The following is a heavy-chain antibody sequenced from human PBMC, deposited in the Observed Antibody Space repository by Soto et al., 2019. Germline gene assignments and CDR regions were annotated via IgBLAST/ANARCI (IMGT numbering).Heavy chain of an antibody. CDR1: GGSISSSSYY. J-gene: IGHJ2*01. D-gene: IGHD3-3*01. Sequence: PSETLSLTCTVSGGSISSSSYYWGWIRQPPGKGLEWIGSIYYSGSTYYNPSLKSRVTISVDTSKNQFSLKLSSVTAADTAVYYCARNYDFWSGGYWYFDLWGRGTLVT. V-gene: IGHV4-39*01. CDR3: ARNYDFWSGGYWYFDL. CDR2: IYYSGST.